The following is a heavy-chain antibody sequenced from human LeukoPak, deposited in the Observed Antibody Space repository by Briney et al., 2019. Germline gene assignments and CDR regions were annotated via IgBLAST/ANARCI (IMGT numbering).Heavy chain of an antibody. CDR2: IYYSGST. Sequence: PSETLSLTCTVSGGSISSSSYYWGWIRQPPGKGLEWIGSIYYSGSTYYNPSLKSRVTISVDTSKNQFSLKLSSVTAADTAVYYCARDRAAVAERRYFDYWGQGTLVTVSS. D-gene: IGHD6-19*01. J-gene: IGHJ4*02. V-gene: IGHV4-39*07. CDR3: ARDRAAVAERRYFDY. CDR1: GGSISSSSYY.